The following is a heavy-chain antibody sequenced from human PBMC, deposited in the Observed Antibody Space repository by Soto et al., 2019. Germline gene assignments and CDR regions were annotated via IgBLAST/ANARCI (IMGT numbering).Heavy chain of an antibody. V-gene: IGHV1-18*01. D-gene: IGHD1-7*01. CDR2: VSAYNGNT. Sequence: QVQLVQSGAEVKKPGASVKVSCKASGYTFSNDAITWVRPAPGQGLEWMGWVSAYNGNTNYAQKFKGRVTMTTDTSTSTAYMEIRSLRYDDTAMYFCARASRYYWNYMMYWGQGTLVTVSS. CDR3: ARASRYYWNYMMY. CDR1: GYTFSNDA. J-gene: IGHJ4*02.